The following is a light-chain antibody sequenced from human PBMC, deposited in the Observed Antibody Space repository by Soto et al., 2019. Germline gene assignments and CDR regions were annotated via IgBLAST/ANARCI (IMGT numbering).Light chain of an antibody. CDR2: GAS. V-gene: IGKV3-20*01. CDR1: QTVSSSY. Sequence: LTQSPASLSASVGDRVTITCRASQTVSSSYLAWYQQKPGQAPRLLIYGASSRATGIPDRFSGSGSGTDFSLTISRLEPEDSAVYYCQQYGSFGGGTKVDIK. CDR3: QQYGS. J-gene: IGKJ4*01.